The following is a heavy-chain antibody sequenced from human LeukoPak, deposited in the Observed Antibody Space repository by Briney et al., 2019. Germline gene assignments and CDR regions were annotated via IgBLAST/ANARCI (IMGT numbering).Heavy chain of an antibody. J-gene: IGHJ2*01. Sequence: PGGSLRLSCAASGFTFSGYVMTWLRQPPGKGLQWVADISGSGGSTYYADSVKGRFSISRDNSKNMLYLQINSLRAEDTAVYYCAKSLIAGGGWYFDLWGRGTLVTVSS. D-gene: IGHD3-22*01. CDR3: AKSLIAGGGWYFDL. CDR2: ISGSGGST. V-gene: IGHV3-23*01. CDR1: GFTFSGYV.